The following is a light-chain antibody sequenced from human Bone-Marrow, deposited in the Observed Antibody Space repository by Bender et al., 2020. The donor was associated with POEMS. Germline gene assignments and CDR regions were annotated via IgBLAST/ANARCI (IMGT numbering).Light chain of an antibody. CDR3: SSYTSSTSYV. J-gene: IGLJ1*01. CDR1: SSDVGAYDY. V-gene: IGLV2-11*01. Sequence: QSALTQPRSVSGSPGQSVTISCTGTSSDVGAYDYVSWYQQHPGKAPKLIIYDVSNRPSGVSYRFSGSKSGNTASLTISGLQAEDEADYYCSSYTSSTSYVFGTGTKVTVL. CDR2: DVS.